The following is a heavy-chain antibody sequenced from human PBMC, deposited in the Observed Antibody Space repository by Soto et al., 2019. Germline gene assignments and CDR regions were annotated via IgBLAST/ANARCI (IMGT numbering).Heavy chain of an antibody. Sequence: SETLSLTCAVSGFFISIGNYWGWIRKPPGKGLEWIGSIFHGGNTYYNPSLKSRVTISVDMSKNQFSLKLNSVTAADTAVYYCARARWYDAFDVWGQGTVVTVS. CDR3: ARARWYDAFDV. J-gene: IGHJ3*01. CDR2: IFHGGNT. CDR1: GFFISIGNY. D-gene: IGHD2-15*01. V-gene: IGHV4-38-2*01.